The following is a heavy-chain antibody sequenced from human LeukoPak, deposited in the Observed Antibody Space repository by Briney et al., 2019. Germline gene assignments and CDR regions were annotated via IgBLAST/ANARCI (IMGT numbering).Heavy chain of an antibody. CDR2: INPNSGGT. D-gene: IGHD3-10*01. Sequence: ASVKVSFKAAGYTFTGYYMHWVRQAPGQGLEWMGWINPNSGGTNYAQKFQGRVTMTRDTSISTAYMELSRLTSDDTAVYYCARDPPIGGADVFDIWGQGTTVTVSS. CDR3: ARDPPIGGADVFDI. CDR1: GYTFTGYY. V-gene: IGHV1-2*02. J-gene: IGHJ3*02.